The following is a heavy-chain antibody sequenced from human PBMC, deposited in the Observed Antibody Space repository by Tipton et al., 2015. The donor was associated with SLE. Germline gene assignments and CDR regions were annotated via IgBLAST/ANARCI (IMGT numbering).Heavy chain of an antibody. D-gene: IGHD6-13*01. CDR1: GFTVSNNY. V-gene: IGHV4-59*04. Sequence: LRLSCAASGFTVSNNYMSWVRQPPGKGLEWIGTIYYSGTTYYNPSLKTRVTLSVDTSRNQFSLELTSVIAADTAAYYCVPTTGSRKGAFDIWGQGTMVTVSS. CDR2: IYYSGTT. CDR3: VPTTGSRKGAFDI. J-gene: IGHJ3*02.